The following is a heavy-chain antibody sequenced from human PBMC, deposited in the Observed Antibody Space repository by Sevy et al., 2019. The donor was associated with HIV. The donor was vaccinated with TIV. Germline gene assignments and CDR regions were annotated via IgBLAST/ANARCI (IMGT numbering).Heavy chain of an antibody. D-gene: IGHD3-22*01. J-gene: IGHJ5*02. CDR2: IFYTGKT. V-gene: IGHV4-39*01. Sequence: SETLSLTCIVSGGSVSSNNYYWGWIRQSPGKGLEWIGSIFYTGKTHYSSSLKGRVTFSVDTSKNQFSLKLNSVTAADTAVYYCERHPSGIPMLVVPLGWFDPWGQGILVTVSS. CDR3: ERHPSGIPMLVVPLGWFDP. CDR1: GGSVSSNNYY.